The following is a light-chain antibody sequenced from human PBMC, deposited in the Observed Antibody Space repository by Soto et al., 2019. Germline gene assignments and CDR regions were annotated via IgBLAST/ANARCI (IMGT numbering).Light chain of an antibody. V-gene: IGLV1-47*01. CDR2: RNN. J-gene: IGLJ1*01. CDR3: AAWDDSLSVYV. Sequence: HSVLTQPPSASGTPVQRVTISCSGSSSNIGSNYVYWYQQLPGTAPKLLIYRNNQRPSGVPDRFSGSKSGTSASLAISGLRSEDEADYYCAAWDDSLSVYVFGTGTKVTVL. CDR1: SSNIGSNY.